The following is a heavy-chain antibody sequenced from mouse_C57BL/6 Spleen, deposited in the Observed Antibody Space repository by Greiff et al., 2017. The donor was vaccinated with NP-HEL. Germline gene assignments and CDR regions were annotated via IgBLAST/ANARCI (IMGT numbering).Heavy chain of an antibody. D-gene: IGHD1-1*01. J-gene: IGHJ1*03. CDR1: GFTFSSYA. CDR2: ISSGGDYI. CDR3: TRDRLTPGYFDV. Sequence: EVQGVESGEGLVKPGGSLKLSCAASGFTFSSYAMSWVRQTPEQRLEWVAYISSGGDYIYYADTVKGRFTISRDNARNTLYLQMSSLKSEDTAMYYCTRDRLTPGYFDVWGTGTTVTVSS. V-gene: IGHV5-9-1*02.